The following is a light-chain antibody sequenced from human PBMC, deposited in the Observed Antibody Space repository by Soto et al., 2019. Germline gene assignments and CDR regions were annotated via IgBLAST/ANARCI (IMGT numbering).Light chain of an antibody. Sequence: DLQMTQSPSSLSASVEHIVTITCRPSQSISSYLNWYQQKPGKAPKLLIYAASSLQSGVPSRFSGSGSGTDFTLTISSLQPEDFATYYCQQSYSTPLTFGGGTKVDIK. CDR2: AAS. CDR1: QSISSY. V-gene: IGKV1-39*01. CDR3: QQSYSTPLT. J-gene: IGKJ4*01.